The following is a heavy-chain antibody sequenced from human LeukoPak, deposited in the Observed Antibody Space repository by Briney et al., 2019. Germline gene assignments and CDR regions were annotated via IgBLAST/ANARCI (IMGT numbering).Heavy chain of an antibody. V-gene: IGHV3-11*01. CDR1: GFTFSDYY. D-gene: IGHD6-19*01. CDR3: ARENDSGWSGPFDY. CDR2: ISSSGSTI. J-gene: IGHJ4*02. Sequence: GALRLSCAASGFTFSDYYMSWIRQAPGKGLEWVSYISSSGSTIYYADSVKGRFTISRDNAKNSLYLQVNSLRAEDTAVYYCARENDSGWSGPFDYWGQGTLVTVPS.